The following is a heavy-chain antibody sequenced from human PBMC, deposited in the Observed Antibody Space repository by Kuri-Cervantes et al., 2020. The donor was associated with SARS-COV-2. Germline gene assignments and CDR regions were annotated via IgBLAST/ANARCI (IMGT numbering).Heavy chain of an antibody. Sequence: GGSLRLSCAASGFTFSSYAMHWVRQAPGKGLEWVAVISYDGSNKYYADSVEGRFIISRDNAKNTLSLQMNSLRPEDTAVYYCARAGLGNFYIPYWFFGMDVWGLGTTVTVSS. V-gene: IGHV3-30-3*01. D-gene: IGHD2-8*02. CDR2: ISYDGSNK. CDR3: ARAGLGNFYIPYWFFGMDV. J-gene: IGHJ6*02. CDR1: GFTFSSYA.